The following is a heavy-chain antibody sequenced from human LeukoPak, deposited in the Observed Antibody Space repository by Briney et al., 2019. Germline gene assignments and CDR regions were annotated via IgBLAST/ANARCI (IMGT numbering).Heavy chain of an antibody. Sequence: SETLSLTCTVSGGSISSYYWSWIRQPPGKGLEWIGYIYYSGSTNYNPSHKSRVTISVDTSKNQFSLKLSSVTAADTAVYYCARLLYSSSWPDYWGQGTLVTVSS. CDR2: IYYSGST. V-gene: IGHV4-59*08. CDR1: GGSISSYY. J-gene: IGHJ4*02. CDR3: ARLLYSSSWPDY. D-gene: IGHD6-13*01.